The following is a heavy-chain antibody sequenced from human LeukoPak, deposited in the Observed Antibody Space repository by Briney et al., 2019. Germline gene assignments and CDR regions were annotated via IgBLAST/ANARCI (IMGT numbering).Heavy chain of an antibody. Sequence: GESLQISCKGSGYSFTNYWIGWVRQMPGKGLEWMGIIYPGDSDARYSPSFHGQVTMSADKSISTAYLQWSSLKASDTAMYYCARAHTLDRITKYYFDYWGQGTLVTVSS. V-gene: IGHV5-51*01. CDR2: IYPGDSDA. J-gene: IGHJ4*02. CDR1: GYSFTNYW. D-gene: IGHD5-24*01. CDR3: ARAHTLDRITKYYFDY.